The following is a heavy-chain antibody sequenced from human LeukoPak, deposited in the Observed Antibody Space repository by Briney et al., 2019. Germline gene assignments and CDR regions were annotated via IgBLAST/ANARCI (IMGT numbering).Heavy chain of an antibody. Sequence: GESLKISCKGSGYRFTSYWIGWVRQMPGKGLEWMGIIYPGDSDNRYSTSFQGQVTISADKSLSTDYLQWSSLKASDTAMYYCARRYCSGGSCYDYWGQGTLVTVSS. CDR2: IYPGDSDN. D-gene: IGHD2-15*01. CDR1: GYRFTSYW. CDR3: ARRYCSGGSCYDY. J-gene: IGHJ4*02. V-gene: IGHV5-51*01.